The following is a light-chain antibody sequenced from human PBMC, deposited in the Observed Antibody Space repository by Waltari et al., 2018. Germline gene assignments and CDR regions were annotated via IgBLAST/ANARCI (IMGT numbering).Light chain of an antibody. J-gene: IGKJ1*01. CDR3: HQYYSSPWT. CDR1: QRVFYSSNNKNC. Sequence: DIVMTQSPDSLAVSLGERATINCKSSQRVFYSSNNKNCLAWYQQKPGQPPKLLIYWASTRESGVPDRFSGSGSGTDFTLTISSLQAEDVAVYYCHQYYSSPWTFGQGTKVEI. V-gene: IGKV4-1*01. CDR2: WAS.